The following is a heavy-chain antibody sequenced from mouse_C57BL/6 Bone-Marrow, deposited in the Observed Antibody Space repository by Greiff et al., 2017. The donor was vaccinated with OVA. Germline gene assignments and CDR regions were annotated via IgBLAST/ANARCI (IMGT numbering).Heavy chain of an antibody. CDR3: AISPLYYCYETWFAY. D-gene: IGHD2-2*01. Sequence: QVQLQQSGAELVRPGTSVKVSCKASGYAFTNYLIEWVKQRPGQGLEWIGVINPGSGGTNYNEKFKGKATLTADKSSSTAYMQLSSLTSEDSAVYFCAISPLYYCYETWFAYWGQGTLVTVSA. J-gene: IGHJ3*01. V-gene: IGHV1-54*01. CDR1: GYAFTNYL. CDR2: INPGSGGT.